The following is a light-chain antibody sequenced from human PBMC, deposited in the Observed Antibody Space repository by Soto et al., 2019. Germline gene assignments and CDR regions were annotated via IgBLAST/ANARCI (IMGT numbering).Light chain of an antibody. CDR3: HPYVTWPIA. CDR2: DTS. Sequence: EVVMTQSPATLSVSPGELATLACRASRGIGSTLAWYQQKPGQTPRLLIYDTSTRGTSVPARFIGSASGTEFTLTITSPQSDDLAIYYCHPYVTWPIAFGGGTRVENK. J-gene: IGKJ4*01. CDR1: RGIGST. V-gene: IGKV3-15*01.